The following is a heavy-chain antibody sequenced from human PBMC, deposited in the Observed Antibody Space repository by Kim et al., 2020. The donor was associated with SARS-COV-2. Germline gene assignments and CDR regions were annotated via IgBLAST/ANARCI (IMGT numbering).Heavy chain of an antibody. CDR1: GFTFSSYS. CDR2: ISSSSSYI. CDR3: ARDPQYSSSPGGY. Sequence: GGSLRLSCAASGFTFSSYSMNWVRQAPGKGLEWVSSISSSSSYIYYADSVKGRFTISRDNAKNSLYLQMNSLRAEDTAVYYCARDPQYSSSPGGYWGQGTLVTVSS. J-gene: IGHJ4*02. D-gene: IGHD6-13*01. V-gene: IGHV3-21*01.